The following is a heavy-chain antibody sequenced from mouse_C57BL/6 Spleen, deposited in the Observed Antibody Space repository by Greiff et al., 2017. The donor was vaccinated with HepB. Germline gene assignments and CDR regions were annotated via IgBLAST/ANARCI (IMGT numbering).Heavy chain of an antibody. J-gene: IGHJ3*01. CDR2: FYPGSGSI. CDR1: GYTFTEYT. V-gene: IGHV1-62-2*01. Sequence: QVQLQQSGAELVKPGASVKLSCKASGYTFTEYTIHWVKQRSGQGLEWIGWFYPGSGSIKYNEKFKDKATLTADKSSSTVYMELSRLTSEDSAVYFCARHEETDYYGSSYVFAYWGQGTLVTVSA. CDR3: ARHEETDYYGSSYVFAY. D-gene: IGHD1-1*01.